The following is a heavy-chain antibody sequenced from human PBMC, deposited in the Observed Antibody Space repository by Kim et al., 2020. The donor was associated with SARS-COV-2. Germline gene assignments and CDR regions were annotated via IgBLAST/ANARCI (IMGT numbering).Heavy chain of an antibody. J-gene: IGHJ3*01. Sequence: YYVDCMKGRLTSSRDNAHNSLYLHVTGLRTDDTAMYYCARAVTGRIDAFDLWGQGTMVTVSS. V-gene: IGHV3-7*04. CDR3: ARAVTGRIDAFDL. D-gene: IGHD6-19*01.